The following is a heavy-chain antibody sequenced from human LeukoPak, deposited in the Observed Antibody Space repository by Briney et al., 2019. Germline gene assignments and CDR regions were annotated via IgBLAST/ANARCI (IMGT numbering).Heavy chain of an antibody. CDR1: GGTFSSYA. J-gene: IGHJ5*02. CDR2: IIPIFGTA. D-gene: IGHD1-26*01. V-gene: IGHV1-69*13. CDR3: ARGGSSPRTNWFDP. Sequence: GASVKVSCKASGGTFSSYAISWVRQAPGQGLEWMGGIIPIFGTANYAQKFQGRVTITADESTSTAYMELSSLRSEDTAVYYCARGGSSPRTNWFDPWGQGTLVTVSS.